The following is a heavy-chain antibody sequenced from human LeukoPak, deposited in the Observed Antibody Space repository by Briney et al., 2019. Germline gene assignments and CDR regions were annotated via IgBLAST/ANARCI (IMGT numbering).Heavy chain of an antibody. CDR1: GFTFSSYS. CDR2: ISSSSSYI. Sequence: GGSLRLSCAASGFTFSSYSMNWVRQAPGKGLEWVSSISSSSSYIYYADSVKGRFTISRDNAKNSLYLQMNSLRAEDTAVYYCAKYPQEYCSSTSCYQAFDIWGQGTMVTVSS. D-gene: IGHD2-2*01. CDR3: AKYPQEYCSSTSCYQAFDI. J-gene: IGHJ3*02. V-gene: IGHV3-21*01.